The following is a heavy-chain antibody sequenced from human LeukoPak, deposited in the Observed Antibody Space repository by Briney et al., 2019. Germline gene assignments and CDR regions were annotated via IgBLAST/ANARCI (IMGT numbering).Heavy chain of an antibody. CDR2: ISYDGSNK. J-gene: IGHJ2*01. Sequence: GGSLRLSCAASGFTFSSYAMHWVRRAPGKGLEWVAVISYDGSNKYYADSVKGRFTISRDKSKNTLYFQMNSLRAEDTAVYYCARSATGKSWYFDLWGRGTLVTVSS. CDR3: ARSATGKSWYFDL. D-gene: IGHD6-13*01. V-gene: IGHV3-30*14. CDR1: GFTFSSYA.